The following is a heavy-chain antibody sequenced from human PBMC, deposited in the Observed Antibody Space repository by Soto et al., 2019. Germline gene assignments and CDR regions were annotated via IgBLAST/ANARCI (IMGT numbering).Heavy chain of an antibody. Sequence: QVQLVQSGAEVKKPGASVKVSCKASGYTFTSYDINWVRQATGQGLEWMGWMNPNSGNTGYAQKFQGRVTMTRNTPXSTAYMEMSSLRSEDTAVYYCARERSAAGTGWFDPWGQGTLVTVSS. CDR2: MNPNSGNT. CDR1: GYTFTSYD. CDR3: ARERSAAGTGWFDP. D-gene: IGHD6-13*01. V-gene: IGHV1-8*01. J-gene: IGHJ5*02.